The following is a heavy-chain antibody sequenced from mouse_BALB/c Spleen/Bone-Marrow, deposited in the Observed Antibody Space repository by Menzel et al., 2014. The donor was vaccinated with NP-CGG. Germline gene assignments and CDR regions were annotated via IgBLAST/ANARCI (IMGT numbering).Heavy chain of an antibody. CDR1: GYTFTEYT. CDR2: INPNNGAT. CDR3: ARRHCGPARVSY. V-gene: IGHV1-22*01. J-gene: IGHJ3*01. Sequence: VQLQQPGPELVKPGASVKISCKTSGYTFTEYTMHWVKQSHGKSLEWIGGINPNNGATSYNQKFKGKATLTVDKSSSTAYMERRTLTSQDSAVYFCARRHCGPARVSYCGQGTLVTVS. D-gene: IGHD3-1*01.